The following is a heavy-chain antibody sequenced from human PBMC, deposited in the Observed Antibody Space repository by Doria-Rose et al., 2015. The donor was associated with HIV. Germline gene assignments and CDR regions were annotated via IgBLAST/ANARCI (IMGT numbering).Heavy chain of an antibody. V-gene: IGHV2-26*01. J-gene: IGHJ4*02. CDR1: GVSLSSPGMG. CDR3: ARIKSSRWYHKYYFDF. Sequence: QESGPVLVKPTETLTLTCTVSGVSLSSPGMGVSWIRQPPGKALEWLANISSDDERSYKTSLKSILTISRGTSKSQVVLTMTDMDPVDTATYYCARIKSSRWYHKYYFDFWGQGTLVIVSA. CDR2: ISSDDER. D-gene: IGHD6-13*01.